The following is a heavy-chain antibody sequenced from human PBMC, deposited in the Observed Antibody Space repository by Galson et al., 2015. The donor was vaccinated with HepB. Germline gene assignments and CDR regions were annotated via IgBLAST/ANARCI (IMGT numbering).Heavy chain of an antibody. CDR2: IDPSDSYT. V-gene: IGHV5-10-1*01. D-gene: IGHD2-15*01. CDR3: AVQATVVVVPATPGWFDP. Sequence: QSGAEVKKPGESLRISCKGSGYSFTSYWISWVRQMPGKGLEWMGRIDPSDSYTNYSPSFQGHVTISADKSISTAYLQRSSLKASYAPRNYCAVQATVVVVPATPGWFDPWGKGTLVTVSS. CDR1: GYSFTSYW. J-gene: IGHJ5*02.